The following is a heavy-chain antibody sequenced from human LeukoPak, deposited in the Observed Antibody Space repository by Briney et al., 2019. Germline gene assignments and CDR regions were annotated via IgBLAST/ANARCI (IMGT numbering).Heavy chain of an antibody. CDR3: AKDGGVEDYYGSGSYGSFDY. D-gene: IGHD3-10*01. Sequence: GGSLRLSCAASGFTFSSYAMSWVRQAPGKGLEWVSAISGSGGSTYYADSVKGRFTISRDNSKNTLYLQMNSLRAEDTAVYYCAKDGGVEDYYGSGSYGSFDYWGQETLVTVSS. J-gene: IGHJ4*02. CDR2: ISGSGGST. CDR1: GFTFSSYA. V-gene: IGHV3-23*01.